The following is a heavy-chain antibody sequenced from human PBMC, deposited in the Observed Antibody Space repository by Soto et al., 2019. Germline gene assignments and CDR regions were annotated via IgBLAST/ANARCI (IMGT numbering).Heavy chain of an antibody. D-gene: IGHD6-13*01. Sequence: ASVKVSCKVSGCSLTELSMHWVRQAPGKGLEWMGGFDPEDGETIYAQKFQGRVTMTEDTSTDTAYMELSSLRSEDTAVYYCARGSPQHNWFDPWGQGSLVTVSS. CDR1: GCSLTELS. CDR2: FDPEDGET. J-gene: IGHJ5*02. V-gene: IGHV1-24*01. CDR3: ARGSPQHNWFDP.